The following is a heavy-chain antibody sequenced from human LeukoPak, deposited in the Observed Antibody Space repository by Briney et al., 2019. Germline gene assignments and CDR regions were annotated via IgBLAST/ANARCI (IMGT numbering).Heavy chain of an antibody. Sequence: SETLSLTCTVSGYSISSGYYWGWIRQPPGKGLEWIATVYHSGSTDYNPSLKGRVTTSVDTTKNHFSLKLNSVTAADTAVYYCARDRVHYYDSSGYSDYWGQGTLVTVSS. V-gene: IGHV4-38-2*02. CDR3: ARDRVHYYDSSGYSDY. CDR1: GYSISSGYY. J-gene: IGHJ4*02. D-gene: IGHD3-22*01. CDR2: VYHSGST.